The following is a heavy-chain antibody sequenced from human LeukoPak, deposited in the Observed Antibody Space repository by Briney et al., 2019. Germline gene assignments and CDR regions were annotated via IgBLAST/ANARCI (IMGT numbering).Heavy chain of an antibody. D-gene: IGHD4-23*01. CDR2: INSDGSST. CDR1: GFAFSSYW. Sequence: GGSLRLSCAASGFAFSSYWMHWVRQAPGKGLVWVSRINSDGSSTSHADSVKGRFTISRDNSKNTLYLQMNSLRTEDTAVYYCAKSGNNRFDYWGQGTLVTVSS. J-gene: IGHJ4*02. CDR3: AKSGNNRFDY. V-gene: IGHV3-74*01.